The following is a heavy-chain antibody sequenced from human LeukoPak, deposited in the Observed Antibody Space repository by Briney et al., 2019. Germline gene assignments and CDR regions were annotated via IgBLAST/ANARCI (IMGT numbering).Heavy chain of an antibody. CDR2: ISACNGNT. V-gene: IGHV1-18*01. Sequence: ASVKVSCKASGYTFTSYGISWVRQAPGQGLEWMGWISACNGNTNYAQKLQGRVTMTTDTSTSTAYMELRSLRSDDTAVYYCARDHCSGGSCYEYYYYYGMDVWGQGTTVTVSS. D-gene: IGHD2-15*01. J-gene: IGHJ6*02. CDR1: GYTFTSYG. CDR3: ARDHCSGGSCYEYYYYYGMDV.